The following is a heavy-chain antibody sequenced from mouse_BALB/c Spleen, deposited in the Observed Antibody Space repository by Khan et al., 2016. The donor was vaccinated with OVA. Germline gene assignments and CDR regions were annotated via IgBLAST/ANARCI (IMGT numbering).Heavy chain of an antibody. CDR2: IWGDGST. CDR3: ASAYCYGRALDY. J-gene: IGHJ4*01. D-gene: IGHD1-1*01. V-gene: IGHV2-6-7*01. Sequence: VQLKQSGPGLVAPSQSLSITCTASGFSLTGYGVNWVRQPPGKGLEWLGMIWGDGSTDYNSALKSRLSISKDNSKSQVFLKMNSLQTDDTARYYCASAYCYGRALDYWGQGTTVTVSS. CDR1: GFSLTGYG.